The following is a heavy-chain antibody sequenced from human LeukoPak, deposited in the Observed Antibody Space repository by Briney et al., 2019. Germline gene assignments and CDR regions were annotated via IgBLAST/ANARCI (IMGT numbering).Heavy chain of an antibody. J-gene: IGHJ4*02. D-gene: IGHD2-15*01. CDR1: GGSFSGYY. CDR3: ARGDLVVVVAATSFDY. Sequence: SETLSLTCAFYGGSFSGYYWSWIRQPPGKGLEWIGEINHSGSTNYNPSLKSRVTISVDTSKNQFSLKLSSVTAADTAVYYCARGDLVVVVAATSFDYWGQGTLVTVHS. V-gene: IGHV4-34*01. CDR2: INHSGST.